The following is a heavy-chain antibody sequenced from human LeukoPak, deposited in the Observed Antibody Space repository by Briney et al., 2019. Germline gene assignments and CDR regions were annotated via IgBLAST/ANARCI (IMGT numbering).Heavy chain of an antibody. Sequence: GGSLRLSCTASGFTFSTYAMTWVRQAPGKGLEWISSMSSGSSYIYYADSVRGRFTISRDNAKNSLYLEMNNLRAEDTAVYYCARDRPTGASRVFVVEWGQGTLVTVSS. D-gene: IGHD3-3*01. CDR1: GFTFSTYA. CDR2: MSSGSSYI. CDR3: ARDRPTGASRVFVVE. V-gene: IGHV3-21*01. J-gene: IGHJ4*02.